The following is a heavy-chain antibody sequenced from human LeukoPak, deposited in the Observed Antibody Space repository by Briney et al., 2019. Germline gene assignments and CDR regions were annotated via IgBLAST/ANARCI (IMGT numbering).Heavy chain of an antibody. J-gene: IGHJ4*02. Sequence: SETLSLTCTVSGGSISSGDYYWSWIRQPPGKGLEWIGYIYYSGSTYYNPSLKSRVTISVDTSKNQFPLKLSSVTAADTAVYYCARVSSEGYCSSTSCLGPLDYWGQGTLVTVSS. CDR1: GGSISSGDYY. CDR3: ARVSSEGYCSSTSCLGPLDY. CDR2: IYYSGST. V-gene: IGHV4-30-4*08. D-gene: IGHD2-2*01.